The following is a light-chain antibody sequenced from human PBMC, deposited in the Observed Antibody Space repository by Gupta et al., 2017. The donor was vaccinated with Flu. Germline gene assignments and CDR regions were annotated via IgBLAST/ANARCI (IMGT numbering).Light chain of an antibody. J-gene: IGKJ1*01. CDR1: QGVGTW. V-gene: IGKV1-12*01. Sequence: DIQMTQSPSSVSASVGDIVTITCRASQGVGTWLAWYQQKPGKAPKLLIYDASTLQSGVPSRFSGSGSGTEFSLTITGLKPEDFATYYCQQSGKFPRTFGRGTKVEVK. CDR2: DAS. CDR3: QQSGKFPRT.